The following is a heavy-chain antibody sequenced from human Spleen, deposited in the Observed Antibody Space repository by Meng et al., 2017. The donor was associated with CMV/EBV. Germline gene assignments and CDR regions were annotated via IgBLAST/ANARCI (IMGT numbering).Heavy chain of an antibody. CDR2: IYYSGST. J-gene: IGHJ4*02. D-gene: IGHD3-22*01. CDR3: ARETMIVVVDY. Sequence: CTVSGGSISSLMHYWGWIRQPPGKGLEWIGSIYYSGSTFYNPSLKSRVTISVDTSKNHFSLKLSSVTAADTAVYYCARETMIVVVDYWGQGTLVTVSS. CDR1: GGSISSLMHY. V-gene: IGHV4-39*07.